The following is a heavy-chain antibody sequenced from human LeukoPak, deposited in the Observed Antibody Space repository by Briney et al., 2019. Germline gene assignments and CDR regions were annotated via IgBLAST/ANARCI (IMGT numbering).Heavy chain of an antibody. CDR2: ISYDGTTK. V-gene: IGHV3-30-3*01. D-gene: IGHD3-10*01. Sequence: GGSLRLSCAASGFTFSSYAMQWVRQAPGKGLEGVSGISYDGTTKYYADSVKGRFTISGDNSKNTLYLHMNSLRGEDTAVYYCAIRTPGAFNLWGQGTMVTVSS. J-gene: IGHJ3*01. CDR1: GFTFSSYA. CDR3: AIRTPGAFNL.